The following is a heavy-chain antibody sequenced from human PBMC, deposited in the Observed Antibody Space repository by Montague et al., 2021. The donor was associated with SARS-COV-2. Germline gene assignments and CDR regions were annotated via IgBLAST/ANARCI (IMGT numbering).Heavy chain of an antibody. Sequence: SLRLSCAASGFTYSDYAMTWVRQTPGKGLEWVSTISGRGDTTYYADSVKGQFTISRANSRDTLYLEMNSLRADDAAVYYCAKARGGTYYYFDYWGQGTLVTVSS. CDR2: ISGRGDTT. CDR3: AKARGGTYYYFDY. J-gene: IGHJ4*02. CDR1: GFTYSDYA. V-gene: IGHV3-23*01. D-gene: IGHD1-26*01.